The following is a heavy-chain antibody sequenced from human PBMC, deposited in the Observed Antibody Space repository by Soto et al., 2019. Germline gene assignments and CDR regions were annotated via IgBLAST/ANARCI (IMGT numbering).Heavy chain of an antibody. V-gene: IGHV4-34*01. CDR1: GGSFSGYY. Sequence: ASETLSLTCAVYGGSFSGYYWSWIRQHPGKGLEWIGEISHSGSTNYNPSLKSRVTISVDTSQNQFSLKLNSVTAADMAVYYCSRGLGSVVILAPTYNWFDPWGQGTLVTVSS. CDR3: SRGLGSVVILAPTYNWFDP. D-gene: IGHD2-15*01. CDR2: ISHSGST. J-gene: IGHJ5*02.